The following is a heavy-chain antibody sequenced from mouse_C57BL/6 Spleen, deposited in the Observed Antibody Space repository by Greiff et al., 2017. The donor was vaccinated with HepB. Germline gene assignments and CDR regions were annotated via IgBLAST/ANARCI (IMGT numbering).Heavy chain of an antibody. J-gene: IGHJ4*01. CDR2: INYDGSST. CDR1: GFTFSDYY. Sequence: EVKVVESEGGLVQPGSSMKLSCTASGFTFSDYYMAWVRQVPEKGLEWVANINYDGSSTYYLDSLKSRFIISRDNAKNILYLQMSSLKSEDTATYYCAREYEYAMDYWGQGTSVTVSS. CDR3: AREYEYAMDY. V-gene: IGHV5-16*01. D-gene: IGHD2-3*01.